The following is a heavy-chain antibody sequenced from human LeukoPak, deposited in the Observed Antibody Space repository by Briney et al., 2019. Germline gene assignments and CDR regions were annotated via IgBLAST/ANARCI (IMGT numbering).Heavy chain of an antibody. V-gene: IGHV3-74*01. CDR2: IKNEGWDT. J-gene: IGHJ4*02. CDR1: GFTFSNYY. D-gene: IGHD2/OR15-2a*01. Sequence: GGSLRLSCVGSGFTFSNYYMYWVRQAPGKGLVWVSRIKNEGWDTIYADSVKGRFTISRDNAKNTMYLQMNSLRAEDTAVYYCARDIESSFSAPDYWGQGTLVTVSS. CDR3: ARDIESSFSAPDY.